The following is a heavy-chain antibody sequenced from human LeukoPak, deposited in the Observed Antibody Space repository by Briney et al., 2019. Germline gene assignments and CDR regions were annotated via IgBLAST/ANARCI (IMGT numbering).Heavy chain of an antibody. CDR2: INSDGSST. CDR3: AKDSGHYYGSGSYGSDY. CDR1: GFTFSSYW. V-gene: IGHV3-74*01. D-gene: IGHD3-10*01. Sequence: GGSLRLSCAASGFTFSSYWMHWVRQAPGKGLVWVSRINSDGSSTSYADSVKGRFTISRDNAKNTLYLQMNSLRAEDTAVYYCAKDSGHYYGSGSYGSDYWGQGTLVTVSS. J-gene: IGHJ4*02.